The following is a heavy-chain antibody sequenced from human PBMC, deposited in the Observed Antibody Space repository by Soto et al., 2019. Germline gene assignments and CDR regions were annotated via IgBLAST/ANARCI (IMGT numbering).Heavy chain of an antibody. CDR1: GFPFAPST. CDR2: ISVSVGST. D-gene: IGHD2-21*02. Sequence: GGSLRLSCAVSGFPFAPSTMSWVRQAPGKGLEWVSTISVSVGSTYSADSVQGRFTVSSDISDNTLFLRMTSLTADDTAVYFCAKRDVPHSTSNAYFYDDWGRGVLVTVSS. J-gene: IGHJ4*02. V-gene: IGHV3-23*01. CDR3: AKRDVPHSTSNAYFYDD.